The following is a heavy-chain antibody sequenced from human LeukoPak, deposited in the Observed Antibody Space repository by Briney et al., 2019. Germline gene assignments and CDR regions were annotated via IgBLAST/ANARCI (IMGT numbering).Heavy chain of an antibody. CDR1: GGSISSDY. CDR3: ATRGY. Sequence: SETLSLTCTVSGGSISSDYWQWIRQPPGKGLEWIGYIYNSGSNNYNPSLKSRVTISIDTSKNQFSLKLTSVAAADTAVYYCATRGYWGQGTLVTVSS. V-gene: IGHV4-59*08. J-gene: IGHJ4*02. D-gene: IGHD3-10*01. CDR2: IYNSGSN.